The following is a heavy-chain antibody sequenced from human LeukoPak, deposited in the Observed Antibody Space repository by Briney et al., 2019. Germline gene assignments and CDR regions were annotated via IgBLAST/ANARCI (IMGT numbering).Heavy chain of an antibody. J-gene: IGHJ4*02. CDR1: GGSISSSSYY. Sequence: SETLSLTCTVSGGSISSSSYYWGWIRQPPGKGLEWMGSIYYSGSTYYNPSLKSRVTISVDTSKNQFSLKLSSVTAADTAVYYCARIPTGNFDWLLYIDYWGQGTLVTVSS. CDR2: IYYSGST. V-gene: IGHV4-39*07. CDR3: ARIPTGNFDWLLYIDY. D-gene: IGHD3-9*01.